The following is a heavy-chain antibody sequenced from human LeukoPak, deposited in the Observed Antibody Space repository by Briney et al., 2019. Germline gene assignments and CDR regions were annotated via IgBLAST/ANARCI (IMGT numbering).Heavy chain of an antibody. V-gene: IGHV4-4*07. D-gene: IGHD3-22*01. CDR3: ARLSGRRGLYYYDSSGYYYFDY. CDR2: IYTSGST. J-gene: IGHJ4*02. Sequence: AETLCLSRIDSGGSISSYYWSWIRQPAGKGLEWIGRIYTSGSTNYNPSLNSRVTMSVDTSKNQFSLNLSSVTAADTAVYYCARLSGRRGLYYYDSSGYYYFDYWGQGTLVTVSS. CDR1: GGSISSYY.